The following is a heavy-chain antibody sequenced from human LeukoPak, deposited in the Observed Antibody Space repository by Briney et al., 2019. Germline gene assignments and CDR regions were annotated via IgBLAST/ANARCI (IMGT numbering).Heavy chain of an antibody. D-gene: IGHD3-22*01. CDR1: GGTFSSYA. CDR2: IIPILGIA. J-gene: IGHJ4*02. Sequence: SVKVSCKASGGTFSSYAISWVRQAPGQGLEWMGRIIPILGIANYAQKFQGRVTITADKSTSTAYMELSSLRSEDTAVYYCAIYYDSSGYYSPFDYWSQGTLVAVSS. V-gene: IGHV1-69*04. CDR3: AIYYDSSGYYSPFDY.